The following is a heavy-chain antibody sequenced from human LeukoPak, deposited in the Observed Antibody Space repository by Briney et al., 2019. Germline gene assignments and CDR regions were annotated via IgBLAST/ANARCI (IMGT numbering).Heavy chain of an antibody. CDR2: IYHSGST. D-gene: IGHD6-19*01. J-gene: IGHJ5*02. V-gene: IGHV4-34*01. Sequence: SETLPLTCAVYGGSFSGYYWSWIRQPPGKGLEWIGEIYHSGSTNYNPSLKSRVTISVDKSKNQFSLKLSSVTAADTAVYYCAREYSSGWYDTWGQGTLVTVSS. CDR1: GGSFSGYY. CDR3: AREYSSGWYDT.